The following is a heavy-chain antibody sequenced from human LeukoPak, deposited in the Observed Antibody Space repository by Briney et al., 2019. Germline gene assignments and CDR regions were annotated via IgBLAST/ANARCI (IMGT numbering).Heavy chain of an antibody. D-gene: IGHD5-18*01. Sequence: PGRSLRLSCAASGFTFSSYAMHWVRQAPGKGLEWVAVISYDGSNKYYADSVKGRFTISRDNSKNTLYLQMNSLRAEDTAVYYCAKDRDAYRTFDIWGQGTMVTVSS. V-gene: IGHV3-30*04. CDR2: ISYDGSNK. J-gene: IGHJ3*02. CDR1: GFTFSSYA. CDR3: AKDRDAYRTFDI.